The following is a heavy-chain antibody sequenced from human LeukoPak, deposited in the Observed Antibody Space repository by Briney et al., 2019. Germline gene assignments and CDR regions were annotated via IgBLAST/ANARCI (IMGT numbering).Heavy chain of an antibody. V-gene: IGHV1-2*02. CDR1: GYTFTAHY. CDR2: INHNSGGT. J-gene: IGHJ4*02. CDR3: ARGALVGASYFDY. Sequence: ASVKVSCKASGYTFTAHYLHWVRQAPGQGLEWMAWINHNSGGTKYAEKFQGRVTVTRDTSTSTAYMELSRLRSDDTAVYYCARGALVGASYFDYWGQGTLVTVSS. D-gene: IGHD1-26*01.